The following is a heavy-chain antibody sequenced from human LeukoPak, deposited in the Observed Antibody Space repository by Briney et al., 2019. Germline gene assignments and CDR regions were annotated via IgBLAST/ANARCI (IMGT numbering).Heavy chain of an antibody. CDR3: AGGRVWLAFDS. Sequence: ASVKVSCKASGYTFTSYYMHWVRQAPGQGLEWMGIINPSGGSTSYAQKFQGRVTMTRDTSKNQFSLKLSSVTAADTAVYYCAGGRVWLAFDSWGQGTLLTVSS. CDR1: GYTFTSYY. D-gene: IGHD5-18*01. J-gene: IGHJ4*02. V-gene: IGHV1-46*01. CDR2: INPSGGST.